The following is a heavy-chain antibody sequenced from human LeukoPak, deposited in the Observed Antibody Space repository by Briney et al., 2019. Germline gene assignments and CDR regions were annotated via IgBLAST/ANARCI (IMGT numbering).Heavy chain of an antibody. V-gene: IGHV3-21*01. J-gene: IGHJ4*02. D-gene: IGHD5-18*01. CDR2: ISSSSSYI. CDR1: GFTFSSYE. Sequence: GGSLRLSCAASGFTFSSYEMNWVRQAPGKGLEWVSSISSSSSYIYYAGSVKGRFTISRDNAKNSLYLQMNSLRAEDTAVYYCARNKKGDRYTYGHDSWGQGTLVTVSS. CDR3: ARNKKGDRYTYGHDS.